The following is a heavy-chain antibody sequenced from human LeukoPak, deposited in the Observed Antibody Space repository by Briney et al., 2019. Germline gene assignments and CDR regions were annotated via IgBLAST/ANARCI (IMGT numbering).Heavy chain of an antibody. J-gene: IGHJ6*03. CDR1: GFTFSSYG. CDR3: AKEGSPPSDYMDV. Sequence: PGGSLRLSCAASGFTFSSYGMHWVRQAPGKGLEWVAFIRYDGSNKYYADSVKGRFTISRDNSKNTLYLQMNSLRAEDTAVYYCAKEGSPPSDYMDVWGKGTTVTIFS. V-gene: IGHV3-30*02. CDR2: IRYDGSNK.